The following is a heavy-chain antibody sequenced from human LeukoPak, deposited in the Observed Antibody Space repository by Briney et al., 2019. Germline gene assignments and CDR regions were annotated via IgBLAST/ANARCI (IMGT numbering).Heavy chain of an antibody. CDR1: GGSISSYY. J-gene: IGHJ4*02. V-gene: IGHV4-59*01. Sequence: SETLSLTCTVSGGSISSYYWSWIRQPPGKGLEWIGYIYYSGSTNYNPSLKSRVTISVDTSKNQFSLKLSSATAADTAVYYCARASDYGDYVQYYFDYWGQGTLVTVSS. CDR2: IYYSGST. CDR3: ARASDYGDYVQYYFDY. D-gene: IGHD4-17*01.